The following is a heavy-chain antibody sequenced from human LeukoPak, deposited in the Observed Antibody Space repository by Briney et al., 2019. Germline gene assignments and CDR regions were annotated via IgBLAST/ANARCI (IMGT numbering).Heavy chain of an antibody. Sequence: ASVKVSCKASGGTFSSYAISWVRQATGQGLEWMGWVSGYNGETNYVQKFLGRVTMTIDSSTSTAYMELRSLRSDDTAVYYCAREEGGNYYYMDVWGKGTTVTVSS. D-gene: IGHD3-16*01. V-gene: IGHV1-18*01. CDR3: AREEGGNYYYMDV. J-gene: IGHJ6*03. CDR2: VSGYNGET. CDR1: GGTFSSYA.